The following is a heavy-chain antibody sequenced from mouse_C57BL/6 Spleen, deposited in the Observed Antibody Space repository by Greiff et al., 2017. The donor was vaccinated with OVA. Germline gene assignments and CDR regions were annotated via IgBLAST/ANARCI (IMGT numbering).Heavy chain of an antibody. CDR2: IYPGDGDT. Sequence: QVQLQQSGAELVKPGASVKISCKASGYAFSSYWMNWVKQRPGKGLEWIGQIYPGDGDTNYNGKFKGKATLTADKSSSTAYMQLSILTSEDSAIYFCARGNSNYEDPAMDYWGQGTSVTVSS. D-gene: IGHD2-5*01. V-gene: IGHV1-80*01. CDR3: ARGNSNYEDPAMDY. J-gene: IGHJ4*01. CDR1: GYAFSSYW.